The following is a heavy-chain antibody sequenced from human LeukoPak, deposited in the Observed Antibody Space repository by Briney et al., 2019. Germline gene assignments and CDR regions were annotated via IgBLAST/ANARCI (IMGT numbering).Heavy chain of an antibody. J-gene: IGHJ4*02. V-gene: IGHV1-69*04. Sequence: SVKVSCKASGGTFSSYAISWVRQAPGQGLEWMGRIIPILGIANYAQKFQGRVTITADKSTSTAYMELSSLRSEDTAVYYCARDPPSYYYDSSGYSYWGQGTLVTVSS. CDR3: ARDPPSYYYDSSGYSY. CDR2: IIPILGIA. CDR1: GGTFSSYA. D-gene: IGHD3-22*01.